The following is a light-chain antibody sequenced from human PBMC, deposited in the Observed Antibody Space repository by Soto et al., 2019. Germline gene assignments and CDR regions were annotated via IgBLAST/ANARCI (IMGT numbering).Light chain of an antibody. CDR3: QRYNNWPLS. J-gene: IGKJ4*01. CDR1: HAIRYT. Sequence: EVVMTQSPTTLSLWTRVFAILSYRASHAIRYTLAWYQHKPGQTPTLLRYDTSTSATGVPARFSGSRSGTEFTLTINSLQSEAFAVYCCQRYNNWPLSFGGGTKVDIK. CDR2: DTS. V-gene: IGKV3-15*01.